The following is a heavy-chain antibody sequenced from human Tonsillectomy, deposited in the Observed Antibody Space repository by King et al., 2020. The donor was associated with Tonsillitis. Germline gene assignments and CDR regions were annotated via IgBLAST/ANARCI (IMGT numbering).Heavy chain of an antibody. CDR3: AKDGVRHRAAHYCEC. J-gene: IGHJ4*02. D-gene: IGHD6-25*01. V-gene: IGHV3-23*04. CDR1: GFTFSSYV. Sequence: VQLVESGGGLVQPGGSLRLSCAASGFTFSSYVMSWVRQAPGKGLEWVSTISGGGGNTFYADSVKGRFTISRDNSNNTLYLQMNSLRAEDTAVYYCAKDGVRHRAAHYCECWGQGTLVTVSS. CDR2: ISGGGGNT.